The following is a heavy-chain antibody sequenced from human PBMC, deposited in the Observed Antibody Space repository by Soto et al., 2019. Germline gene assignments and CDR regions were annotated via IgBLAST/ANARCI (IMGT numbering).Heavy chain of an antibody. CDR3: TRGLFSGSQYSGGWYYFDS. CDR1: GGSISSSSYY. CDR2: IYYSGST. D-gene: IGHD1-26*01. Sequence: SETLSLTCTVSGGSISSSSYYWGWIRQPPGKGLEWIGSIYYSGSTYYNPSLKSRVTISVDTSKNQFSLKLSSVTAADTAVYYFTRGLFSGSQYSGGWYYFDSWGQGTMVTVSS. J-gene: IGHJ4*02. V-gene: IGHV4-39*01.